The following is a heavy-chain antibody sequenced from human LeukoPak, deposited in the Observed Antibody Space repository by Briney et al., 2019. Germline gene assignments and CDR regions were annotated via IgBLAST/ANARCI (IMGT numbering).Heavy chain of an antibody. V-gene: IGHV4-39*01. CDR2: IYYSGTT. D-gene: IGHD6-19*01. Sequence: SETLSLTCTVSGGSISSSSYTWGWIRQPPGKGLEWVGTIYYSGTTHYNPSLKSRVTISIDTSKNQFSLKLSSVTAADTAVYFCARRITVAGGWFDPWGQGTLVTVSS. CDR3: ARRITVAGGWFDP. CDR1: GGSISSSSYT. J-gene: IGHJ5*02.